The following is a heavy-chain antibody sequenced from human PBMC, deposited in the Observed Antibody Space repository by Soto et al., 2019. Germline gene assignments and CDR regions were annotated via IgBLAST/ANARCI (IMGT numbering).Heavy chain of an antibody. Sequence: TSETLSLTCAVSGGSINTDYWWSWVRQSPGKGLEWIGEIHHSVGTNYIQSLKSRVTMSLDKSNNQLSLKLSSVTAADTAVYHCARGFDYRWVYWGPGTLVTAPQ. CDR2: IHHSVGT. D-gene: IGHD3-16*01. J-gene: IGHJ4*02. V-gene: IGHV4-4*02. CDR3: ARGFDYRWVY. CDR1: GGSINTDYW.